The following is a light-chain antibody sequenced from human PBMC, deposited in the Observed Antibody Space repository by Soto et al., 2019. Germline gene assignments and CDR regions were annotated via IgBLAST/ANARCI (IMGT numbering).Light chain of an antibody. J-gene: IGLJ3*02. V-gene: IGLV1-44*01. CDR3: AAWDDSLNGWV. Sequence: QSVLTQPPSASGAPGQRVTISCSGNSSNIGRNTVHWYQQVPGTAPKLLIYSHNQRPSGVPDRFSGSKSGTSASLAIRGLQSEDEAASYSAAWDDSLNGWVFGGGTKLTVL. CDR1: SSNIGRNT. CDR2: SHN.